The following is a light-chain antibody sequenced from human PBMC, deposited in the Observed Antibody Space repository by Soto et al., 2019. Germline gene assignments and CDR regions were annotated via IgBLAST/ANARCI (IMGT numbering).Light chain of an antibody. V-gene: IGKV1-5*03. CDR3: LQYNIYPLS. Sequence: DIPMTQSPSTLSASVGDRVTITCRANQSINRWLAWYQQRPGKAPKILIHKASSLEAGVPSRFSGSDSGTEFTLTISSVQPDGFATYFCLQYNIYPLSFGGGTKVELK. J-gene: IGKJ4*01. CDR2: KAS. CDR1: QSINRW.